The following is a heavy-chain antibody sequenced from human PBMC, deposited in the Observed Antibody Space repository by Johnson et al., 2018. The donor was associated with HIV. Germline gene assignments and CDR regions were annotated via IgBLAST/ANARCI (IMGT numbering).Heavy chain of an antibody. CDR1: GFTVSSNY. CDR2: VYSDGTI. J-gene: IGHJ3*02. CDR3: ARILSSSGAFDI. Sequence: EVQLVESGGGLIQPGGSLRLSCAASGFTVSSNYMSWVRQAPGKGLEWVSVVYSDGTIYYADSVKGRFTISRDNAKNSLYLQMNSLRAEDTAVYYCARILSSSGAFDIWGQGTMVTVSS. V-gene: IGHV3-53*01. D-gene: IGHD6-6*01.